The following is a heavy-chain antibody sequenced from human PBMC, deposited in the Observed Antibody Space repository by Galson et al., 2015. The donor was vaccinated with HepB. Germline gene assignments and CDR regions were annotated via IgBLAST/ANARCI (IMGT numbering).Heavy chain of an antibody. V-gene: IGHV3-30-3*01. CDR3: ARDSTGSYYYWYFDL. D-gene: IGHD1-26*01. CDR2: ISYDGSDK. CDR1: GFTFSSYA. J-gene: IGHJ2*01. Sequence: SLRLSCAASGFTFSSYAMHWVRQAPGKGLEWVAVISYDGSDKYYADSVKGRFTISRDNSKNTLYLQMNSLRAEDTAVYYCARDSTGSYYYWYFDLWGRGTLVTVSS.